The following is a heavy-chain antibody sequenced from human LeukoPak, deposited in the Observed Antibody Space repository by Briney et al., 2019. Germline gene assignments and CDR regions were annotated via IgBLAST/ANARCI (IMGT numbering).Heavy chain of an antibody. Sequence: GGSLRLSCAASGFIFTSYAMNWVRQAPGRGLEWVSAISGGGHSTYYTDSVKGRFTISRDNSKNTVYLQVNSLTAEDTAVYCCAKGTSSWFRIASFDYWGQGTLVTVSS. CDR2: ISGGGHST. J-gene: IGHJ4*02. D-gene: IGHD6-13*01. CDR3: AKGTSSWFRIASFDY. V-gene: IGHV3-23*01. CDR1: GFIFTSYA.